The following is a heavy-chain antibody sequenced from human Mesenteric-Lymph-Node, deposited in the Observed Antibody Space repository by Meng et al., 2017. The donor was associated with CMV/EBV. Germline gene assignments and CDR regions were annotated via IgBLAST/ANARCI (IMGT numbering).Heavy chain of an antibody. CDR2: IIPLLGIS. J-gene: IGHJ4*02. V-gene: IGHV1-69*10. Sequence: SVKVSCKASGYTFTSYGISWVRQAPGQGLEWMGGIIPLLGISNYAQIFQGRVTITADKSTSTSYMELSALRYDDTAVYYCASGDHRSRFGVASYYFDYWGQGTLVTVSS. CDR1: GYTFTSYG. CDR3: ASGDHRSRFGVASYYFDY. D-gene: IGHD3-3*01.